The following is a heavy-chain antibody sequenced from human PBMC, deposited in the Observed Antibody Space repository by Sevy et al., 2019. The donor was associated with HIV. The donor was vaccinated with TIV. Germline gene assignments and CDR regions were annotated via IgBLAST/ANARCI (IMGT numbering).Heavy chain of an antibody. CDR3: AKETIRGTYNWFDP. CDR1: GFTFSSYG. D-gene: IGHD3-10*01. J-gene: IGHJ5*02. Sequence: GGSLRLSCVASGFTFSSYGMSWVRQAPGEGLECVSDISGSGGSTYYADSVRGLFTISRDNSKNTLYLQMNSLRADDTAVYYCAKETIRGTYNWFDPCGHGTLVIVSS. CDR2: ISGSGGST. V-gene: IGHV3-23*01.